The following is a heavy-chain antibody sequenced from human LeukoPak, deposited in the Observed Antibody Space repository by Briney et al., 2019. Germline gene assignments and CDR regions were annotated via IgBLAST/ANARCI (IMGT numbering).Heavy chain of an antibody. CDR3: AGRKVAHAFDI. Sequence: PSETLSLTCAVSGGPISSGGYSWRWIRQPPGKGLEWIGYIYHSGSTYYNPSLKSRVTISVDRSKNQFSLKLSSVTAADTAVYYCAGRKVAHAFDIWGQGTMVTVSS. CDR2: IYHSGST. J-gene: IGHJ3*02. CDR1: GGPISSGGYS. V-gene: IGHV4-30-2*01.